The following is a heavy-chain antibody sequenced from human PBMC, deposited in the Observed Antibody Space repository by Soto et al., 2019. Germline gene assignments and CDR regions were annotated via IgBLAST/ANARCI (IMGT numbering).Heavy chain of an antibody. CDR1: GYTFTSYY. Sequence: GASVKVSCKASGYTFTSYYMHWVRQAPGQGLEWMGIINPSGGSTSYAQKFQGRVTMTRDTSTSTVHMELSSLRSEDTAVYYCARDHCSGGSCYPRTYFDYWGQGTLVTV. J-gene: IGHJ4*02. CDR3: ARDHCSGGSCYPRTYFDY. CDR2: INPSGGST. D-gene: IGHD2-15*01. V-gene: IGHV1-46*01.